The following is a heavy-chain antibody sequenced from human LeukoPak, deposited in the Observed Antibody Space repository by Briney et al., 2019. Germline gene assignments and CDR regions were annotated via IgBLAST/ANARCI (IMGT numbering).Heavy chain of an antibody. V-gene: IGHV3-30*04. CDR2: LSSDGSNK. J-gene: IGHJ4*02. Sequence: GRSLRLSCAASGFNFSTYAMDWVRQAPGKGLEWVAVLSSDGSNKYSADSVRGRFTISRDNFHNTLYLQMDSLSPEDTAVYYCARESITNGREYFDSWGQGTLVIVSS. D-gene: IGHD3-10*01. CDR3: ARESITNGREYFDS. CDR1: GFNFSTYA.